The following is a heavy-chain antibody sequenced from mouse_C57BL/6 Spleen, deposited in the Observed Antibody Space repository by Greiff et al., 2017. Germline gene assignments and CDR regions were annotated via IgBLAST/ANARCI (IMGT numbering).Heavy chain of an antibody. CDR3: ARAAYYSKGD. CDR1: GYTFTSYW. Sequence: QVQLKQSGAELVKPGASVKLSCKASGYTFTSYWMQWVKQRPGQGLEWIGEFDPSDSYTNYNQKFKGKATLTVDTSSSTAYMQLSSLTSEDSAVYYCARAAYYSKGDWGKGTTLTVSS. D-gene: IGHD2-5*01. J-gene: IGHJ2*01. V-gene: IGHV1-50*01. CDR2: FDPSDSYT.